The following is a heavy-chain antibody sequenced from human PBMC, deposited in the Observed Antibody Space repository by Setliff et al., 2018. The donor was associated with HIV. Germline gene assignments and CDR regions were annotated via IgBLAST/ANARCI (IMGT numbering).Heavy chain of an antibody. CDR2: IIKRVGTA. D-gene: IGHD2-21*01. CDR1: GDTFSNSL. Sequence: ASVKVSCKASGDTFSNSLVTWGRKDKGKGIEWMGGIIKRVGTANYAQKFQGRGTMKKEETMTTDDLELSSLRSEDTAVYYWARAVAERHIRGEYSFDY. J-gene: IGHJ4*01. CDR3: ARAVAERHIRGEYSFDY. V-gene: IGHV1-69*05.